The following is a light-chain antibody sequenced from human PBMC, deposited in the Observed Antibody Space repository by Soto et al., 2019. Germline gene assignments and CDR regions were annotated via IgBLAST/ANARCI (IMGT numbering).Light chain of an antibody. V-gene: IGLV1-44*01. Sequence: QSVLTQPPSPSGTPGQRVTISCSGSSSTIGSNTVNWYQQLPGTAPKLLIYSNNQRPSGVPDRFSGSKSGTSASLAISGLQSEDEADYYCAAWDDSLNGPVFGGGTKLTVL. J-gene: IGLJ2*01. CDR2: SNN. CDR1: SSTIGSNT. CDR3: AAWDDSLNGPV.